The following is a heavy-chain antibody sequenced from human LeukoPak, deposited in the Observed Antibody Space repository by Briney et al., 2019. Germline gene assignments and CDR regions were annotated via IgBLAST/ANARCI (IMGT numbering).Heavy chain of an antibody. J-gene: IGHJ4*02. Sequence: GGSLRLSCAASGFTFSSYEMNWVRRAPGKGLEWVSYISSSGSTIYYADSVKGRFTISRDNAKNSLYLQMNSLRAEDTAVYYCARERATEGFDYWGQGTLVTVSS. CDR2: ISSSGSTI. CDR3: ARERATEGFDY. D-gene: IGHD5-24*01. V-gene: IGHV3-48*03. CDR1: GFTFSSYE.